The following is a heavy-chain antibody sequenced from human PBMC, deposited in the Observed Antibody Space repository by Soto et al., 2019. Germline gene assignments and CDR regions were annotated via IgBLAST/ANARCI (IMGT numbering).Heavy chain of an antibody. V-gene: IGHV3-23*01. CDR3: AKDSLTNSWFSGFFDY. J-gene: IGHJ4*02. Sequence: GGSLRLSCGASGFTFSSYAMSWVRQAPGKGLEWVSAISGSGGSTYYADSVKGRFTISRDNSKNTLCLQMNSLRVEDTAVYYCAKDSLTNSWFSGFFDYWGQGTLVTVSS. D-gene: IGHD6-13*01. CDR1: GFTFSSYA. CDR2: ISGSGGST.